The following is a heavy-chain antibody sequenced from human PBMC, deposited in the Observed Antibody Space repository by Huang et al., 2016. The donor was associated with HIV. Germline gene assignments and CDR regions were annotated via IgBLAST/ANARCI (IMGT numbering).Heavy chain of an antibody. Sequence: EVQLVQSGAEVKKPGESLKISCKGFGDSFSTYWIGWVRQMPGKGLEVMGMIFPGYSDTRYSPSFQGQVTISADKSISTAYLQWSSLKASDTAMYYCASTASYSGSYRGAFDIWGQGTMVTVSS. V-gene: IGHV5-51*03. J-gene: IGHJ3*02. CDR1: GDSFSTYW. D-gene: IGHD1-26*01. CDR2: IFPGYSDT. CDR3: ASTASYSGSYRGAFDI.